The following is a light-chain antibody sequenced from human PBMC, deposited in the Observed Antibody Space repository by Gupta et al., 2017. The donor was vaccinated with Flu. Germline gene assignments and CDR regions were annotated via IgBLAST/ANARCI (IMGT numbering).Light chain of an antibody. Sequence: SGDILLRYRAYWYQRKPGQAPVVVIYRDTERPSGTPERFSGSASGSTATLTIFEVQAEDEADYYCQSADDSVSYVFGPGTKVTVL. CDR3: QSADDSVSYV. CDR2: RDT. J-gene: IGLJ1*01. V-gene: IGLV3-25*03. CDR1: ILLRYR.